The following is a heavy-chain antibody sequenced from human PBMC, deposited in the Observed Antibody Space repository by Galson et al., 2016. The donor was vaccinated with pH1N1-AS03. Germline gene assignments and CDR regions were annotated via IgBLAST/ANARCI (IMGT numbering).Heavy chain of an antibody. CDR2: ISRSGDT. CDR1: GDSIGRND. J-gene: IGHJ6*03. Sequence: SETLSLTCSVSGDSIGRNDWSWIRQAPGKGLEFIGVISRSGDTTYNPSLKRRATISVDTSENEFALRLTTVTAADTAVYYCAGYEMTYSNGWYYLDVWGKGTMVTVSS. D-gene: IGHD6-19*01. V-gene: IGHV4-4*08. CDR3: AGYEMTYSNGWYYLDV.